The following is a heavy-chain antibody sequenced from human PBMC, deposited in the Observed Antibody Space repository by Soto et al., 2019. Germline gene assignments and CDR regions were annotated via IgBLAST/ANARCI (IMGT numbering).Heavy chain of an antibody. Sequence: SETLSLTCTVSGVSISSGGYYWTWIRQHPGKGLEWIGYIYYSGSTYYNPSLKSRVTISVDTSKNQFSLKLSSVTAADTAVYYCAREFVVVTARTFGYWGQGTLVTGSS. V-gene: IGHV4-31*03. J-gene: IGHJ4*02. CDR2: IYYSGST. D-gene: IGHD2-21*02. CDR3: AREFVVVTARTFGY. CDR1: GVSISSGGYY.